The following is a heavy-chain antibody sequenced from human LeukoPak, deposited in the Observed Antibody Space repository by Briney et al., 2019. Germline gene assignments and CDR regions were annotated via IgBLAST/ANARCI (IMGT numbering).Heavy chain of an antibody. V-gene: IGHV3-9*01. J-gene: IGHJ6*02. D-gene: IGHD2-2*01. Sequence: SLKLSCKASGFTFNDYAMHWVRQAPGKGLEWVSSIIWNSGIVSYAESLKGRVTISADNAKNTLYLKMNSLRAEDTALYYCAKAVVPAAMHVYYYGMDVWGQGTTVTVSS. CDR1: GFTFNDYA. CDR2: IIWNSGIV. CDR3: AKAVVPAAMHVYYYGMDV.